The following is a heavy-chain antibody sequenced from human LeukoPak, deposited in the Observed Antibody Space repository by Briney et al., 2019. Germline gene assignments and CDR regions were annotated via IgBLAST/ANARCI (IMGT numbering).Heavy chain of an antibody. Sequence: GGSLRLSCAASGFTVSSNYMSWVRQAPGKGLEWVFVIYSGGITYDAASVEGRFTITRDNSKTPLYLQMSRLRAEDTVVYYCASDRYYDSSGYFFDYWGQGTLVTVSS. D-gene: IGHD3-22*01. CDR3: ASDRYYDSSGYFFDY. J-gene: IGHJ4*02. V-gene: IGHV3-53*01. CDR1: GFTVSSNY. CDR2: IYSGGIT.